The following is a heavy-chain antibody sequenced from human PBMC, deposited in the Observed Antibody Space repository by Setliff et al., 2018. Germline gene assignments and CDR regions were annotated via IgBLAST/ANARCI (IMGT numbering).Heavy chain of an antibody. CDR1: GGTFSSYS. J-gene: IGHJ6*02. D-gene: IGHD2-2*02. CDR2: IIPIFGTA. Sequence: GASVKVSCKASGGTFSSYSISWVRQAPGQGLERMGGIIPIFGTANYAQKFQGRVTITADESTSTAYMELSSLRSEDTAVYYCARDSRGLVPAAIEGSYYYYGMDVWGQGTTVTVSS. V-gene: IGHV1-69*13. CDR3: ARDSRGLVPAAIEGSYYYYGMDV.